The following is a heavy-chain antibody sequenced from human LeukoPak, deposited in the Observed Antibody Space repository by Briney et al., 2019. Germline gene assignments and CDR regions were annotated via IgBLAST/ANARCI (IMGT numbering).Heavy chain of an antibody. J-gene: IGHJ4*02. CDR1: GGSISSYY. D-gene: IGHD6-19*01. Sequence: SETLSLTCTVSGGSISSYYWSWIRQPPGKGLEWIGYIYYSGSTNYNPSLKSRVTISVDTSKNQFSLKLSSVTAADTAVYYCARGLGHEGYFDYWGQGTLVTVSS. V-gene: IGHV4-59*01. CDR2: IYYSGST. CDR3: ARGLGHEGYFDY.